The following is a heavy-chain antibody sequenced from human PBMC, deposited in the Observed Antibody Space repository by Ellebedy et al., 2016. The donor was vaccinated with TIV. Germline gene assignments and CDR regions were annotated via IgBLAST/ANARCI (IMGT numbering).Heavy chain of an antibody. CDR3: ARGGLTAASDY. Sequence: GESLKISCAASGFTFSSYWMHWVRQAPGKGLVWVSRLNTDGSSTSYADSVKGRFTISRDNAKNTLYLQMNSLRAEDTAVYYCARGGLTAASDYWGQGTLVTVSS. V-gene: IGHV3-74*01. D-gene: IGHD2-2*01. J-gene: IGHJ4*02. CDR2: LNTDGSST. CDR1: GFTFSSYW.